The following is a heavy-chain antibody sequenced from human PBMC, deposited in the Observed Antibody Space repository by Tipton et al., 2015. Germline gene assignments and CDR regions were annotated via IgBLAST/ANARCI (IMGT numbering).Heavy chain of an antibody. CDR1: SDAINKYY. CDR3: ARARGRHGGLFDS. D-gene: IGHD4-23*01. CDR2: IQYSGGT. V-gene: IGHV4-59*01. J-gene: IGHJ4*02. Sequence: TLSLTCTVSSDAINKYYWSLIRQPPGKELQWIGYIQYSGGTNYNPSLESRVSMSVDTSKTQFSLEMRSVTATDTAVYYCARARGRHGGLFDSWGQGTLVTVSS.